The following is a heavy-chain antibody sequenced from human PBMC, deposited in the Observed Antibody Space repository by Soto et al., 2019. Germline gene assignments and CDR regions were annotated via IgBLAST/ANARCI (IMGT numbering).Heavy chain of an antibody. Sequence: VKVSCKASGYTFTSYGISWVRQAPGQGLEWMGWISAYNGNTNYAQKLQGRVTMTTDTSTSTAYMELRSLRSDATDVYYCARFQGAYCGGDCLIDYWGQGTLVTVSS. CDR1: GYTFTSYG. CDR3: ARFQGAYCGGDCLIDY. V-gene: IGHV1-18*04. J-gene: IGHJ4*02. D-gene: IGHD2-21*02. CDR2: ISAYNGNT.